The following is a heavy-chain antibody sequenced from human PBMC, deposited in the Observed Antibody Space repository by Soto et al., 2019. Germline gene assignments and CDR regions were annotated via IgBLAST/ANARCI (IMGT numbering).Heavy chain of an antibody. J-gene: IGHJ5*02. Sequence: ETLSLTCTVSGSDITTYYWSWLRQSPGKGLEWIGHIYDTGSTTYNPSLKSRVTISVDTSNKQFSLRLTSVTAADTAVYYCARCPIDHNWFDPWGQGTLVTVSS. CDR2: IYDTGST. V-gene: IGHV4-59*01. D-gene: IGHD3-9*01. CDR3: ARCPIDHNWFDP. CDR1: GSDITTYY.